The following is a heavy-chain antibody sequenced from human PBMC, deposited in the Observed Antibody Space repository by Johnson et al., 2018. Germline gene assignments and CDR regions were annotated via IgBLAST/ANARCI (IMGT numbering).Heavy chain of an antibody. J-gene: IGHJ6*02. CDR3: AKDMVRGVIIFVGTMVYGMDV. CDR2: ISWNSGSI. Sequence: VQLVESGGGLVQPGRSLRLSCAASGFTFDDYAMHWVRQAPGKGLEWVAGISWNSGSIGYADSVKGRITISRENAKKSLYLQMNSLRAEDAALYYFAKDMVRGVIIFVGTMVYGMDVWGQGTTVTVSS. D-gene: IGHD3-10*01. V-gene: IGHV3-9*01. CDR1: GFTFDDYA.